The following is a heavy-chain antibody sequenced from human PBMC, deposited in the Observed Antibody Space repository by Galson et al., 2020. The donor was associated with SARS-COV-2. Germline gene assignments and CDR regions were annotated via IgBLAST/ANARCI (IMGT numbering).Heavy chain of an antibody. V-gene: IGHV3-11*06. CDR1: GFTFSTYY. CDR2: ITSSGTYT. J-gene: IGHJ6*02. Sequence: GGSLRLSCAASGFTFSTYYMSWIRQAPGKGLEWVSYITSSGTYTNNADSVKGRFTISRDNAKHSLSLQMNSLRAEDTAVYYCVRGSGGLDVWGQGTTVIVSS. CDR3: VRGSGGLDV.